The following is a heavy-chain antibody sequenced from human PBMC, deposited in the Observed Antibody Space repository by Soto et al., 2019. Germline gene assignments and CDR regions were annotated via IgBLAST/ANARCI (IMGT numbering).Heavy chain of an antibody. CDR3: GRDNDDGRK. V-gene: IGHV1-18*01. D-gene: IGHD4-17*01. CDR2: ISAYNGNT. Sequence: QVQLVQSGAEVKKPGASVKVSCKASGYTFTSYGISWVRQAPGQGPEWMGWISAYNGNTNYAQKMQGRVTMTTDTCTSTAYLELRSLGSDDPGVYCCGRDNDDGRKWGQGTVVTVSA. J-gene: IGHJ4*02. CDR1: GYTFTSYG.